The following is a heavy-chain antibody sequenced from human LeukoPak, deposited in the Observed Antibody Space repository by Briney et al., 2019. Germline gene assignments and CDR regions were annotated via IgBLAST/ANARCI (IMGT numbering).Heavy chain of an antibody. J-gene: IGHJ6*02. CDR1: GGSISSYY. D-gene: IGHD6-19*01. Sequence: PSETLSLTCTVSGGSISSYYWSWIRQPAGKGLEWIGRTYTSGSTNYNPSLKSRVTMSVDTSKNQFSLKLSSVTAADTAVYYCARVKAKWLSDYYYYGMDVWGQGTTVTVSS. V-gene: IGHV4-4*07. CDR3: ARVKAKWLSDYYYYGMDV. CDR2: TYTSGST.